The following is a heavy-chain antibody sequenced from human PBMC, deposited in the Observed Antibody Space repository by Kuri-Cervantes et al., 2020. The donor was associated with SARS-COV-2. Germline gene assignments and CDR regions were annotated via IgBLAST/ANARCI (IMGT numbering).Heavy chain of an antibody. Sequence: GESLKISCAASGFTFSSYWMHWVRQAPGKGLVWVSRINSDGSSTSYADSVKGRFTISRDNAKNSLYLQMNSLRAEDTAVYYCARGIIAARLHYYYMDVWGKGTTVTSP. CDR3: ARGIIAARLHYYYMDV. CDR2: INSDGSST. D-gene: IGHD6-6*01. CDR1: GFTFSSYW. J-gene: IGHJ6*03. V-gene: IGHV3-74*01.